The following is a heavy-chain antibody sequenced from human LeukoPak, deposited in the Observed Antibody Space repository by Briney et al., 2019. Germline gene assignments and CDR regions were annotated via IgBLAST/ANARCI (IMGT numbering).Heavy chain of an antibody. CDR2: INHSGST. CDR1: GGSISSSSYY. J-gene: IGHJ6*02. V-gene: IGHV4-39*07. Sequence: SETLSLTCTVSGGSISSSSYYWSWIRQPPGKGLEWIGEINHSGSTNYNPSLKSRVTISVDTSKNQFSLQLSSVTAADTAVYYCARGGNYYYYYGMDVWGQGTTVTVSS. CDR3: ARGGNYYYYYGMDV.